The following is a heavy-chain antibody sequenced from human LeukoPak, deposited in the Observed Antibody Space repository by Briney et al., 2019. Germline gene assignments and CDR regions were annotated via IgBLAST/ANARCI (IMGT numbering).Heavy chain of an antibody. J-gene: IGHJ4*02. CDR2: IYYSGST. CDR1: GGSISSYY. V-gene: IGHV4-59*12. CDR3: ARRPPQLWLRSPFDY. Sequence: PSETLSLTCTVSGGSISSYYWSWIRQPPGKGLEWIGYIYYSGSTNYNPSLKSRVTISVDTSKNQFSLKLSSVTAADTAVYYCARRPPQLWLRSPFDYWGQGTLVTVSS. D-gene: IGHD5-18*01.